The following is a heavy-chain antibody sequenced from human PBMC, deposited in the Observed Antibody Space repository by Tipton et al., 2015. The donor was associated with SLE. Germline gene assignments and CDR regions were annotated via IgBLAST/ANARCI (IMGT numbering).Heavy chain of an antibody. CDR3: ASRPDVDTALVSDY. CDR2: IYYSGST. J-gene: IGHJ4*02. Sequence: GLVKPSETLSLTCTVSGGSISSSTYYWGWIRQPPGKGLEWIGSIYYSGSTYYNPSLKSRVTISVDSSKNQFSLNLSSVTAADTAVYYCASRPDVDTALVSDYWGQGTLVTVSS. CDR1: GGSISSSTYY. V-gene: IGHV4-39*01. D-gene: IGHD5-18*01.